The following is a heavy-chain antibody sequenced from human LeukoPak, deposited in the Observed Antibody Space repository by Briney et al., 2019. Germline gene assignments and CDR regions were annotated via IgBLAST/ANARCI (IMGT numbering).Heavy chain of an antibody. J-gene: IGHJ4*02. CDR1: GFTFSSYA. D-gene: IGHD6-13*01. CDR3: ARGAGYSSSSSFDY. Sequence: PGGSLRLPCAASGFTFSSYAMSWVCQAPGKGLEWVSAISGSGGSTYYADSVKGRFTISRDNAKNSLYLQMNSLRAEDTAVYYCARGAGYSSSSSFDYWGQGTLVTVSS. V-gene: IGHV3-23*01. CDR2: ISGSGGST.